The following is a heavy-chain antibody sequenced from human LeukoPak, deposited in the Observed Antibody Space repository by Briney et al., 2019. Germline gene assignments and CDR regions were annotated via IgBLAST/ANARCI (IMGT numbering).Heavy chain of an antibody. CDR2: IYYSGST. D-gene: IGHD2-2*01. V-gene: IGHV4-59*01. Sequence: SETLSLTCTVSGGSISSYYWSWIRQPPGKGLEWIGYIYYSGSTNYNPSLKSRVTISVDTSKNQFSLKLSSVTAADTAVYYCARVRGYCSSTSCYDLYFDYWGQGTLVTVSS. J-gene: IGHJ4*02. CDR3: ARVRGYCSSTSCYDLYFDY. CDR1: GGSISSYY.